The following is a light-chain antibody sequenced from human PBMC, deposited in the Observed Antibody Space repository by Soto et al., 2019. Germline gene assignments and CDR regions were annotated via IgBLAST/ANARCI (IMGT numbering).Light chain of an antibody. CDR2: RAS. CDR1: QSVTTF. CDR3: QQSYNSPRT. J-gene: IGKJ1*01. Sequence: DIQMTQSPSSLSGSVGDRFTISCRTSQSVTTFLNWYQQKPGEAPKLLIYRASTLQTGIPSRFSGSGYGADFVLTISSLQPEDFATYYCQQSYNSPRTFGLGTKVDI. V-gene: IGKV1-39*01.